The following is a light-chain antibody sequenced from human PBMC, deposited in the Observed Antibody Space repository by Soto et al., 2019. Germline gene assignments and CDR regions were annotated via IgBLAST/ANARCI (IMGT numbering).Light chain of an antibody. CDR1: QSKTSLY. J-gene: IGKJ2*01. CDR3: QHYGSSPYP. Sequence: IVLTQSSATLSWSPGDRASFSCSAIQSKTSLYFAWNQKRPGQAPRLLIYDASTRATGVTDRFRGSGSGTDFALTISRLEPEDFAVYYCQHYGSSPYPFGQGTKADIK. V-gene: IGKV3-20*01. CDR2: DAS.